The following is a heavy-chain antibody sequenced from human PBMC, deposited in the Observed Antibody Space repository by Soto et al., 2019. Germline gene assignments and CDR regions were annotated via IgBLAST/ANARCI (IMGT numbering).Heavy chain of an antibody. CDR2: INDRGSI. D-gene: IGHD3-9*01. Sequence: QVQLQQWGAGPLRPLETLSLTCGVSGGSFSGYYWAWIRQSPGKGLEWIGEINDRGSINYNPSLKSRVSIAVDTSKNHYSLNLRFVTAADTAVYYCARESHDMLSGPPWVWYFDLWGRGTLVTVSS. CDR1: GGSFSGYY. CDR3: ARESHDMLSGPPWVWYFDL. J-gene: IGHJ2*01. V-gene: IGHV4-34*01.